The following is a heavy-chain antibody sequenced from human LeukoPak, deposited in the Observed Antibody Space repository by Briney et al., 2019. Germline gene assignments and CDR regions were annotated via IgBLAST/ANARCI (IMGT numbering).Heavy chain of an antibody. V-gene: IGHV1-69*04. J-gene: IGHJ6*02. CDR3: ARGGCSSTSCYYYGMDD. CDR1: GGTFSSYA. Sequence: SVKVSCKASGGTFSSYAISWVRQAPGQGLEWMGRIIPIFGIANYAQKFQGRVTITADKSTSTAYMELSSLRSEDTAVYYCARGGCSSTSCYYYGMDDWGQGTTVTVSS. CDR2: IIPIFGIA. D-gene: IGHD2-2*01.